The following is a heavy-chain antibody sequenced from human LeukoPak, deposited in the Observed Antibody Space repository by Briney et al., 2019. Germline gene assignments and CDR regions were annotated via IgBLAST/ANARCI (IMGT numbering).Heavy chain of an antibody. J-gene: IGHJ3*02. CDR1: GFTFSSSW. CDR3: VREEDSSGYYLGAFDI. V-gene: IGHV3-74*01. CDR2: ISSDGSST. D-gene: IGHD3-22*01. Sequence: QSGGSLRLSCTASGFTFSSSWMHWVRQAPGMGPVWVSRISSDGSSTTYADSVKGRLTISRDNAKNTLYLQINSLRAEDTAVYYCVREEDSSGYYLGAFDIWGQGTVVTVSS.